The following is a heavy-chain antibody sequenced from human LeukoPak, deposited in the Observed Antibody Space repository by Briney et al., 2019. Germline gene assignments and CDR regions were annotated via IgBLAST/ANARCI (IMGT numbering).Heavy chain of an antibody. CDR3: ARDSVVVPAADWFDP. V-gene: IGHV1-2*02. Sequence: GASVKVSCKASGYTFTGYYMHWVRQAPGQGLEWMGWINPNSGGTNYAQKFQGRVTITRGTSISTAYMELSRLRSDDTAAYYCARDSVVVPAADWFDPWGQGTLVTVSS. D-gene: IGHD2-2*01. J-gene: IGHJ5*02. CDR2: INPNSGGT. CDR1: GYTFTGYY.